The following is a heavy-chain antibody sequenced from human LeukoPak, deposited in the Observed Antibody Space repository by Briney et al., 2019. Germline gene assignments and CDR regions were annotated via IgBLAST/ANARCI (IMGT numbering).Heavy chain of an antibody. D-gene: IGHD3-22*01. V-gene: IGHV3-23*01. CDR2: ISGSGGST. J-gene: IGHJ4*02. CDR3: AKAEGDYYDSSGYYATAY. CDR1: GFTFSSYA. Sequence: PGGSLRLSCAASGFTFSSYAMSWVRQAPGKGLEWVSAISGSGGSTYYADSVKGRFTISRDNSKNTLYLQMNCLRAEDTAVYYCAKAEGDYYDSSGYYATAYWGQGTLVTVSS.